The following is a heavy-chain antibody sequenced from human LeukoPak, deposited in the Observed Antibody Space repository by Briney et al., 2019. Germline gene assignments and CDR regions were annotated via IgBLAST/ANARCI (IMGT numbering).Heavy chain of an antibody. Sequence: GGSLRLSCAASGFTFSSYSMCWVRQAPGKGLEWVTVISYDGSNKYYTDSVKGRFTISRDDAKNSLYLQMNSLRVEDTAVYYCARENFMATSGTTFDIWGQGTMVSVSS. D-gene: IGHD1-1*01. CDR3: ARENFMATSGTTFDI. J-gene: IGHJ3*02. CDR1: GFTFSSYS. CDR2: ISYDGSNK. V-gene: IGHV3-30-3*01.